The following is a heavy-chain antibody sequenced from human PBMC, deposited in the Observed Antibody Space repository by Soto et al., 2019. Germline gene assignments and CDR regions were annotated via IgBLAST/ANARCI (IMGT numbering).Heavy chain of an antibody. J-gene: IGHJ4*02. V-gene: IGHV1-8*01. D-gene: IGHD6-19*01. CDR2: MNPNSGNT. Sequence: QVQLVQSGAEVKKPGASVKVSCKASGYTFTSYDINWVRQATGQGLEGMGWMNPNSGNTGYAQKLQGRVTMTRNTSISTAYMELSSLRSEDTAVYYCATNLQTGSIAVAGAVYWGQGTLVTVSS. CDR3: ATNLQTGSIAVAGAVY. CDR1: GYTFTSYD.